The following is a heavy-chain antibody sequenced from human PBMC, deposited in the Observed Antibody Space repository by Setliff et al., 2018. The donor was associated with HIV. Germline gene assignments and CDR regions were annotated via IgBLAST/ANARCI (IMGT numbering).Heavy chain of an antibody. V-gene: IGHV3-7*03. Sequence: PGGSLRLSCAASGFTFGDFWMSWVRQAPGKGLEWVANIKQDGSEKYYVDSVKGRFTISRDNAKNSLYLQMNSLRAEDTAVYYCAREPDITGTGDYYMDVWGKGTMVTVSS. J-gene: IGHJ6*03. CDR1: GFTFGDFW. D-gene: IGHD1-20*01. CDR2: IKQDGSEK. CDR3: AREPDITGTGDYYMDV.